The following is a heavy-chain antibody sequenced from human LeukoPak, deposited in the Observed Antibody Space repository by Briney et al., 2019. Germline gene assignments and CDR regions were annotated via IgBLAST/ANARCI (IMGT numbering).Heavy chain of an antibody. D-gene: IGHD6-13*01. CDR1: GFTFTTYG. V-gene: IGHV3-23*01. J-gene: IGHJ4*02. CDR3: TTLSDAIAAAGTRNY. Sequence: PGGSLRLSCAASGFTFTTYGMIWVRQAPGKGLEWVLGISGSGSNTYYADSAKGRFTSSRDSSKRTVYLQMNSLRAEDTAVYYCTTLSDAIAAAGTRNYWGQGTLVTVSS. CDR2: ISGSGSNT.